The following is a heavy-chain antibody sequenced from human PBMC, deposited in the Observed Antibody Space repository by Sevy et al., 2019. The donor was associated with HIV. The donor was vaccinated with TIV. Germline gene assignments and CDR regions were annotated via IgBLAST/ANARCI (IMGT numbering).Heavy chain of an antibody. CDR3: ARDRDYIWGSYPKGYYYYGMDV. CDR1: GFTFSSYS. J-gene: IGHJ6*02. CDR2: ISSSSSYI. Sequence: GGSLRLSFAASGFTFSSYSMNWVRQAPGKGLEWVSSISSSSSYIYYADSVKGRFTISRDNAKNSLYLQMNSLRAEDTAVYYCARDRDYIWGSYPKGYYYYGMDVWGQGTTVTVSS. D-gene: IGHD3-16*02. V-gene: IGHV3-21*01.